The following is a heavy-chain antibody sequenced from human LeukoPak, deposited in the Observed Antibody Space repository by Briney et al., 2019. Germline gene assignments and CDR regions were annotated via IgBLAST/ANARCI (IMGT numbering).Heavy chain of an antibody. J-gene: IGHJ4*02. CDR3: ARVRIHYYDSSGYYYVNYFDY. Sequence: SETLSLTCAVYGGSFSGYYWSWIRQPPGKGLEWIGEINHSGSTNYNPSLKSRVTISVDTSKNQFSLKLSSVTAADTAVYYCARVRIHYYDSSGYYYVNYFDYWGQRTLVTVSS. D-gene: IGHD3-22*01. V-gene: IGHV4-34*01. CDR2: INHSGST. CDR1: GGSFSGYY.